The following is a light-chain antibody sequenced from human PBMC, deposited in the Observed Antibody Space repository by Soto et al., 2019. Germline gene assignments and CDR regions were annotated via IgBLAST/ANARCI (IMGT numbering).Light chain of an antibody. CDR3: CSYAGSLTVM. Sequence: QSALTQPASVSGSPGQSITISCTGTTSDVGSFNLVSWYQQHPGKAPKLMIYEVSKWPSGVSNRFSGSKSGNTASLTISGLQAEDEADYYCCSYAGSLTVMFGGGTKLTVL. CDR2: EVS. V-gene: IGLV2-23*02. J-gene: IGLJ3*02. CDR1: TSDVGSFNL.